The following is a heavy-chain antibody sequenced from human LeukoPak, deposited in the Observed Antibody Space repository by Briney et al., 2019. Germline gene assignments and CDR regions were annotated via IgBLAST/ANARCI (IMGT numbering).Heavy chain of an antibody. CDR2: IHPGDSDT. V-gene: IGHV5-51*01. J-gene: IGHJ4*02. CDR1: GYTFNYL. CDR3: ARQDGAAKFYFDY. D-gene: IGHD5-24*01. Sequence: GESLKISCKGSGYTFNYLIAWVRQVPGKGLEWRGVIHPGDSDTRYSPSFHGQVTISADKSVSTAYLQWSSLKASDTAMYYCARQDGAAKFYFDYWGQGTLVTVSS.